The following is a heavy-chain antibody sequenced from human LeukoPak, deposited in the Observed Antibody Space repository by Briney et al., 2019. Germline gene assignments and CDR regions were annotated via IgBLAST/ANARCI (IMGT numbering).Heavy chain of an antibody. D-gene: IGHD3-22*01. J-gene: IGHJ4*02. CDR1: GFTFSSYA. Sequence: TGGSLRLSCAASGFTFSSYAMHWVRQAPGKGLEWVAVISYDGSNKYYADSVKGRFTISRDNSKNTLYLQMNSLRAEDTAVYYCARVQEGGYYYDSSGPNLYWGQGTLVTVSS. CDR3: ARVQEGGYYYDSSGPNLY. CDR2: ISYDGSNK. V-gene: IGHV3-30-3*01.